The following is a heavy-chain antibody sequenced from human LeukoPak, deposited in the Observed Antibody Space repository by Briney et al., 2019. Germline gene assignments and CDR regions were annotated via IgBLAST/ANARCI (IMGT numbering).Heavy chain of an antibody. CDR2: IYTSGST. Sequence: SETLSLTCTVSGGSISSYYWSWIRQPAGKGLEWIGRIYTSGSTNYNPSLKSRVTMSVDTSKNQFSLKLSSVTAADTAVYYCARVHDGFHCGGDCYALDYWGQGTLVTVSS. J-gene: IGHJ4*02. CDR1: GGSISSYY. D-gene: IGHD2-21*02. V-gene: IGHV4-4*07. CDR3: ARVHDGFHCGGDCYALDY.